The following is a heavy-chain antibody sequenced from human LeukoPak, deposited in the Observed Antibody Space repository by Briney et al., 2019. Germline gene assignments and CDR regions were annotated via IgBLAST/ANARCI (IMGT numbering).Heavy chain of an antibody. V-gene: IGHV3-64D*09. J-gene: IGHJ4*02. Sequence: GGSLRLSCSASGFTFSNYAMHWVRQAPGKGLEYVSAISSNGGSTYYADSVKGRFTISRDNSKNMLYLQMSSLRAEDTAIYYCVISRSAYYNFDSWGPVTLVTVSS. CDR3: VISRSAYYNFDS. D-gene: IGHD3-22*01. CDR1: GFTFSNYA. CDR2: ISSNGGST.